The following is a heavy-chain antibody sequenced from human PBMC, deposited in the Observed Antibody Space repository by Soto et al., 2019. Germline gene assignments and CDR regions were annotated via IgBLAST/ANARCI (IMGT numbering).Heavy chain of an antibody. J-gene: IGHJ4*02. CDR2: ISNDGSNK. V-gene: IGHV3-30*03. D-gene: IGHD5-18*01. CDR3: ARDQGYSHY. Sequence: GGSLRLSCAASGFSFSTYGMHWVRQAPGKGLEWVAFISNDGSNKYYADSVKGRFTISRDNSKNTLYLQMNSLRAEDTAVYYCARDQGYSHYWGQGTLVTVSS. CDR1: GFSFSTYG.